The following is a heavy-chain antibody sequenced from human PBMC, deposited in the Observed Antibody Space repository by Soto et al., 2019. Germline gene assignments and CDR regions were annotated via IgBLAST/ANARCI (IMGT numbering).Heavy chain of an antibody. Sequence: ASVKVSCKASGYTFTSYYMHWVRQAPGQGLEWMGIINPSGGITSYAQKFQGRVTMTADKSTSTVYMELSSLRSEDTAVYYCAREYYYDSRSYGMDVWGQGTTVTVSS. CDR3: AREYYYDSRSYGMDV. J-gene: IGHJ6*02. V-gene: IGHV1-46*01. CDR1: GYTFTSYY. D-gene: IGHD3-22*01. CDR2: INPSGGIT.